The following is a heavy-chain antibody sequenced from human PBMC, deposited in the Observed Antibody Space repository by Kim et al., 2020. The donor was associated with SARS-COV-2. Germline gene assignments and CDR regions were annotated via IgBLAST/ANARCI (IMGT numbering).Heavy chain of an antibody. CDR2: INHSGST. Sequence: SETLSLTCAVYGGSFSGYYWSWIRQPPGKGLEWIGEINHSGSTNYNPSLKCRVTISVDTSKNQFSLKLSSVTAADTAVYYCARGPGYSSSWYGARNWFDP. CDR1: GGSFSGYY. D-gene: IGHD6-13*01. J-gene: IGHJ5*02. CDR3: ARGPGYSSSWYGARNWFDP. V-gene: IGHV4-34*01.